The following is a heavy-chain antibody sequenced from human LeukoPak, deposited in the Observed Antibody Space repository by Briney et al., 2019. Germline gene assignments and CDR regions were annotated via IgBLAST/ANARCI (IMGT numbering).Heavy chain of an antibody. V-gene: IGHV3-23*01. CDR3: AKDGGGSYYTISGDRDYGMDV. J-gene: IGHJ6*02. CDR2: ISGSGGST. Sequence: PGGSLRLSCAASGSIFNNYAMSWVRQAPGKGLEWVSVISGSGGSTYYADSVRGRFIVSRDNSENTLYVQMNSLRVEDTAVYYCAKDGGGSYYTISGDRDYGMDVWGQGTTVTVSS. D-gene: IGHD3-10*01. CDR1: GSIFNNYA.